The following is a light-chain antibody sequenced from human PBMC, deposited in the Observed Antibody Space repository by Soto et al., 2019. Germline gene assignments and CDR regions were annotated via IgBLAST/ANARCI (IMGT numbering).Light chain of an antibody. V-gene: IGKV1-39*01. CDR1: QSISSY. CDR3: QQSYSTLSIT. Sequence: DIQMTQSPSSLSASVGDRVTITCRVSQSISSYLNWYQQKPGKAPKLLIYAASSLQSGVPSRFSGSGSGTDFTLTISSLQPEDFATYYCQQSYSTLSITFGQGTRLEI. CDR2: AAS. J-gene: IGKJ5*01.